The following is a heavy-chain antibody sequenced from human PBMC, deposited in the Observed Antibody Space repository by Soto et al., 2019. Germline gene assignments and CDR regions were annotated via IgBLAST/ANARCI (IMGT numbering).Heavy chain of an antibody. D-gene: IGHD1-7*01. CDR3: ARLPSITGTTFDP. J-gene: IGHJ5*02. CDR1: GGSFSGYY. CDR2: INHSGST. V-gene: IGHV4-34*01. Sequence: SETLSLTCAVYGGSFSGYYWSWIRQPPGKGLEWIGEINHSGSTNYNPSLKSRVTISVDTSKNQFSLTRSSVTAADTAVYYCARLPSITGTTFDPWGQGTLVTVSS.